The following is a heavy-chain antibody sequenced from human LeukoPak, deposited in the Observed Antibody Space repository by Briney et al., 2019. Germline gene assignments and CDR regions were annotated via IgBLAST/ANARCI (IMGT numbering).Heavy chain of an antibody. CDR1: GFTSSNYW. V-gene: IGHV3-7*01. CDR2: IKGDGTEI. CDR3: AGGYNIDY. J-gene: IGHJ4*02. D-gene: IGHD5-18*01. Sequence: GGSLRLSCAASGFTSSNYWMNWVRQAPGKGLEWVANIKGDGTEIKYVDSVKGRFTISRDNPKNSLYLQLNSLRAEDTAVYYCAGGYNIDYWGQGTLVHVSS.